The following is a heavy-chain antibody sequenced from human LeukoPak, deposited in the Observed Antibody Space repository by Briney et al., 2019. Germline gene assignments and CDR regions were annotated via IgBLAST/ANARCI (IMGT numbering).Heavy chain of an antibody. D-gene: IGHD1-20*01. CDR2: ISTSSTYI. V-gene: IGHV3-21*01. CDR1: GFTFDDYG. CDR3: ARDPPFIIGTTFFDY. J-gene: IGHJ4*02. Sequence: PGGSLRLSCAASGFTFDDYGMNWVRQAPGKGLEWVSSISTSSTYIYYADSVKGRFTISRDNAKNSLYLQMNSLRAEDTAVYYCARDPPFIIGTTFFDYWGQGTLVTVSS.